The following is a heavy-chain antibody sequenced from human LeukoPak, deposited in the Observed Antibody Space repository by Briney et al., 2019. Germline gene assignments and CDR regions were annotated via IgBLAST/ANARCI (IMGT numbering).Heavy chain of an antibody. Sequence: GRSLRLSCAASGFTFDDYAMHWVRQAPGKGLEWVSGISWNSGSIGYADSVKGRFTISRDNAKNSLYLQMNSLRAEDTALYYCAKALLGYCCSTSCLNDAFDIWGQGTMVTVSS. CDR2: ISWNSGSI. V-gene: IGHV3-9*01. CDR3: AKALLGYCCSTSCLNDAFDI. CDR1: GFTFDDYA. D-gene: IGHD2-2*01. J-gene: IGHJ3*02.